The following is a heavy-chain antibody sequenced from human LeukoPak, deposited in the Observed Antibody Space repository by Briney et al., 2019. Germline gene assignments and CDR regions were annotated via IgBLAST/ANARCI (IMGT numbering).Heavy chain of an antibody. Sequence: PGGSLRLSCAASGFTFDDYGLSWVRQAPGKGLEWVSTINWNGGSTGYADSVKGRFTISRDNAKNSLYLQMNSLRAEDTALYYCAREGAYCSGGSCYPYWGQGTLVTVSS. J-gene: IGHJ4*02. CDR1: GFTFDDYG. V-gene: IGHV3-20*04. CDR2: INWNGGST. CDR3: AREGAYCSGGSCYPY. D-gene: IGHD2-15*01.